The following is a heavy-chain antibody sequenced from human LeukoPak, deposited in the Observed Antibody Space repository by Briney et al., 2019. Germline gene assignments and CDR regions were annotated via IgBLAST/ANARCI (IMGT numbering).Heavy chain of an antibody. Sequence: AASVKVSCKASGYTFTDYYMHWVRQAPGQGLEWMGWINPYSGGTNYEQKFQGRVTMTRDTSISTAYMELSRLRSDDTAVYYCARVIGTTRFDYWGQGTLVTVSS. CDR1: GYTFTDYY. D-gene: IGHD1-1*01. CDR2: INPYSGGT. J-gene: IGHJ4*02. V-gene: IGHV1-2*02. CDR3: ARVIGTTRFDY.